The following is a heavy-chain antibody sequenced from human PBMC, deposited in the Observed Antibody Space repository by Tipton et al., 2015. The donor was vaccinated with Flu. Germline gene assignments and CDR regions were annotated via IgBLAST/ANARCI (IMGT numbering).Heavy chain of an antibody. CDR1: GGAISSYY. J-gene: IGHJ4*02. V-gene: IGHV4-59*08. Sequence: LRLSCTVSGGAISSYYWHWIRQPSGKGLEWIGSISDSGKTKYSPSLQSRVTMSIDTSKSQFSLNLRSVTAADTAVYYCVGRGLLTRLTYWGQGMLGTVSS. CDR2: ISDSGKT. D-gene: IGHD3-9*01. CDR3: VGRGLLTRLTY.